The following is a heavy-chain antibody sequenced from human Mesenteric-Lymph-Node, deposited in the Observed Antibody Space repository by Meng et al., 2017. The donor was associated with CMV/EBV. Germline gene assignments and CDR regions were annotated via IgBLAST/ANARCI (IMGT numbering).Heavy chain of an antibody. D-gene: IGHD3-22*01. J-gene: IGHJ4*02. CDR2: IDRSGTTS. V-gene: IGHV1-46*01. CDR1: GYTFSRYY. CDR3: ARDNLDSSGLYDY. Sequence: ASVTVSCKASGYTFSRYYMHWVRQVPGHGFEWMGIIDRSGTTSNYAQKFQGRLTLTRDTSTSTVYMELSSLTSDDTAVYFCARDNLDSSGLYDYWGQGTLVTVSS.